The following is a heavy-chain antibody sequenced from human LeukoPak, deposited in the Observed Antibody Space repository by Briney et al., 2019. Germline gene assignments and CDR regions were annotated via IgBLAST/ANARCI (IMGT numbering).Heavy chain of an antibody. CDR2: ISAYNGNT. V-gene: IGHV1-18*01. CDR3: ARDRGNLDAFDI. CDR1: GYTFTSYG. J-gene: IGHJ3*02. D-gene: IGHD4-23*01. Sequence: ASVKVSCKASGYTFTSYGISWVRQAPGQGLEWMGWISAYNGNTNYAQKFQGRVTMTRDMSTSTVYMELSSLRSEDTAVYYCARDRGNLDAFDIWGQGTMVTVSS.